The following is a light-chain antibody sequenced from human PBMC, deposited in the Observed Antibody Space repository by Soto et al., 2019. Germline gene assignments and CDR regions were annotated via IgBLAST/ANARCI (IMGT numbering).Light chain of an antibody. V-gene: IGKV3-11*01. CDR3: QQRSNWPGFT. CDR1: QSVSSY. CDR2: DAS. J-gene: IGKJ3*01. Sequence: EIVLTQSPATLSLSPGERATLSCRAGQSVSSYLAWYQQKPGQAPRLLIYDASNRATGIPARFSGSGSGTDFTLTISSLEPEDFAVYYCQQRSNWPGFTFGPGTKVDIK.